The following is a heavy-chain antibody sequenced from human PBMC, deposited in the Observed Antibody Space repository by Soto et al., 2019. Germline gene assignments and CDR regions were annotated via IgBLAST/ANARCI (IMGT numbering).Heavy chain of an antibody. J-gene: IGHJ4*02. D-gene: IGHD2-21*01. CDR1: GFIFRDAW. V-gene: IGHV3-15*05. Sequence: PGGSLRLFCAASGFIFRDAWHSWVRQAPAKGLEWIGPVKSKSEGGTTDYAALVKGRFTVSRDDSINTVSLQMDSLKMEDTAVYFCVAGSPFEYWGQGTLVTVSS. CDR3: VAGSPFEY. CDR2: VKSKSEGGTT.